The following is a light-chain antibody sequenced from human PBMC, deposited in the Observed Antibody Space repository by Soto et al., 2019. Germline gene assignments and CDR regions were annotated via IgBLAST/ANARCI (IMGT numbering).Light chain of an antibody. CDR3: VHYCISEWT. CDR2: DAS. J-gene: IGKJ1*01. CDR1: QSVSRST. V-gene: IGKV3-20*01. Sequence: EIVLTQSPGTLSLSPGERASLSCRASQSVSRSTLAWYRQKPGQSPKLLIYDASTRATGIPDRISGSGSGSDFTLTIRRLVPEDGALYYCVHYCISEWTFGQGTKVEIK.